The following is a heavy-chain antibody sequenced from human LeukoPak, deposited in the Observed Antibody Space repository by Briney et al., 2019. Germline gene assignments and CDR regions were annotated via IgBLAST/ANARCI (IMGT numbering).Heavy chain of an antibody. CDR3: AVIGDYYGSGREIDY. D-gene: IGHD3-10*01. CDR2: IYYSGST. CDR1: GGSISSYY. J-gene: IGHJ4*02. Sequence: SETLSLTCTVSGGSISSYYWSWIRQPPGKGLEWIGYIYYSGSTNYNPSLKSRVTISVDTSKNQFSLKLSSVTAADTAVYYCAVIGDYYGSGREIDYWGQGTLVTVSS. V-gene: IGHV4-59*08.